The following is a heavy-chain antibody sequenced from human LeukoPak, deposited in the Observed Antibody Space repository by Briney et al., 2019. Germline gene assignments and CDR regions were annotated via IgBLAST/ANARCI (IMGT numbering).Heavy chain of an antibody. CDR3: ATGDLSDSSGYYSKVGFFDY. D-gene: IGHD3-22*01. CDR1: GYSFTSYW. J-gene: IGHJ4*02. CDR2: IYPGDSDT. V-gene: IGHV5-51*01. Sequence: GESLQISCKGSGYSFTSYWIGWVRQTPGKGLEWMGIIYPGDSDTRYSPSFQGQVTISADKSISTAYLQWSSLKASDTAMYYCATGDLSDSSGYYSKVGFFDYWGQGTLVTVSS.